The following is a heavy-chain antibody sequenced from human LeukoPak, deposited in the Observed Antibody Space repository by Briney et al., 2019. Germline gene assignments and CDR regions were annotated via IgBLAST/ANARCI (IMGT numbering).Heavy chain of an antibody. J-gene: IGHJ4*02. CDR2: INHSGST. V-gene: IGHV4-34*01. CDR1: GGSFSGYY. D-gene: IGHD6-6*01. Sequence: SETLSLTCAVYGGSFSGYYWSWIRQPPGEGLEWIGEINHSGSTNYNPSLKSRVTISVDTSKNQFSLKLSSVTAADTAVYYCARVSRVAARPFDYWGQGTLVTVSS. CDR3: ARVSRVAARPFDY.